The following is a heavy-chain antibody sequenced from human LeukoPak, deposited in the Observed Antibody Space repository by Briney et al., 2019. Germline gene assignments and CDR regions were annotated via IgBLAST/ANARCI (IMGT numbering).Heavy chain of an antibody. J-gene: IGHJ6*03. CDR3: ARSLHPSYCSSTSCHPFYYYYMDV. V-gene: IGHV3-33*01. D-gene: IGHD2-2*01. CDR1: GFTFSNFG. CDR2: IYNDGSNQ. Sequence: AGRSLRLSCAASGFTFSNFGMHWVRQAPGKGLEWVAVIYNDGSNQHYADSVRGRFTISRDNSKNTLYLQMNGLRAEDTAVYYCARSLHPSYCSSTSCHPFYYYYMDVWGKGTTVTVSS.